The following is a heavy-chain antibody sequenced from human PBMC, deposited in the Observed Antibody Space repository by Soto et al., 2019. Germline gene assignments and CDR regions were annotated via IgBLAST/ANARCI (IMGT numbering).Heavy chain of an antibody. CDR1: GGSISSSSYY. J-gene: IGHJ6*02. Sequence: XATLSLTCTVSGGSISSSSYYWGWIRQPPGKGLEWIGSIYYSGSTYYNPSLKSRVTISVDTSKNQFSLKLSSVTVADTAVYYCARQRVYYYGMDVWGQGTTVTVSS. CDR3: ARQRVYYYGMDV. V-gene: IGHV4-39*01. CDR2: IYYSGST.